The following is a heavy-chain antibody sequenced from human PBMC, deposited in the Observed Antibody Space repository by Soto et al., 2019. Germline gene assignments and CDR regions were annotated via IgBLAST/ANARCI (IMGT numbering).Heavy chain of an antibody. J-gene: IGHJ6*02. V-gene: IGHV4-61*01. CDR1: GGSVSSGSYY. Sequence: QVQLQESGPGLVKPSETLSLTCTVSGGSVSSGSYYWSWIRQPPGKGLEWIGYRYYKGSTNYNPSHKSLVTITVDTSKNQFSLKLNSVPAADTAVYYWAREGNSCPYYYHGMDVWGQGTAVTVSS. D-gene: IGHD4-4*01. CDR2: RYYKGST. CDR3: AREGNSCPYYYHGMDV.